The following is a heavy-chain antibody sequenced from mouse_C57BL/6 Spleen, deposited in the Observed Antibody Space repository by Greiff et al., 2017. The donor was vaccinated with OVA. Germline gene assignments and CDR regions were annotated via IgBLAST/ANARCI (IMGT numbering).Heavy chain of an antibody. CDR3: ARDRDYDYEIYAMDY. J-gene: IGHJ4*01. CDR1: GFTFSSYA. D-gene: IGHD2-4*01. CDR2: ISDGGSYT. V-gene: IGHV5-4*01. Sequence: DVQLVESGGGLVKPGGSLKLSCAASGFTFSSYAMSWVRQTPEKRLEWVATISDGGSYTYYPDNVKGRFTISRDNAKNNLYLQMSHLKSEDTAMYYCARDRDYDYEIYAMDYWGQGTSVTVSS.